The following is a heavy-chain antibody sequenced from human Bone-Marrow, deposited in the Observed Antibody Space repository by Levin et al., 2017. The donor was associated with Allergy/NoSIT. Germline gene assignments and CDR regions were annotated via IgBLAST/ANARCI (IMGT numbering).Heavy chain of an antibody. CDR1: GYTFSAYF. Sequence: ASVKVSCKASGYTFSAYFIHWMRQAPGQGFEWMARLSPDTGDTKYAQKFHDRFTVTRDTSISTAYMELRTLTSDDTAVYSCLRTSTTGGDGNNPHYWGQGTLVIVSS. J-gene: IGHJ4*02. V-gene: IGHV1-2*06. CDR2: LSPDTGDT. CDR3: LRTSTTGGDGNNPHY. D-gene: IGHD5-24*01.